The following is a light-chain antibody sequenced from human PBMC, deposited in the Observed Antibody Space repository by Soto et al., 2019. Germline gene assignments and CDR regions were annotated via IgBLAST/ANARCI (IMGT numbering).Light chain of an antibody. CDR2: DDS. V-gene: IGKV1-5*01. CDR3: QHYNNWPAWT. Sequence: DIHMTQSPSTLSASVGDRVILTCRASQSVTRRLAWYQHKPGKAPKVLIWDDSTRATGIPARFSGSGSGTEFTLTISSLQSEDFAVYYCQHYNNWPAWTFGQGTKVDIK. J-gene: IGKJ1*01. CDR1: QSVTRR.